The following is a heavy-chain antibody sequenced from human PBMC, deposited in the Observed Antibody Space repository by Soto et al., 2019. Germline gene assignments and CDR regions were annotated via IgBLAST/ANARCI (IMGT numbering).Heavy chain of an antibody. Sequence: WMGILYPGDSDTRYSPSFQGQVTISADKSISTAYLQWSSLKASDTAMYYCARHRADSSGWYSSYYGMDVWGQGTTVTV. V-gene: IGHV5-51*01. J-gene: IGHJ6*02. D-gene: IGHD6-19*01. CDR2: LYPGDSDT. CDR3: ARHRADSSGWYSSYYGMDV.